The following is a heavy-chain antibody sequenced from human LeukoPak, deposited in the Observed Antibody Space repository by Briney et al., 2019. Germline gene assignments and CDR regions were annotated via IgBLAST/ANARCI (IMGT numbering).Heavy chain of an antibody. CDR2: INPNSGGT. V-gene: IGHV1-2*06. CDR1: GYTFTGYY. D-gene: IGHD2-2*03. J-gene: IGHJ3*02. Sequence: GASVKVSCKASGYTFTGYYMHWVRQAPGQGLEWMGRINPNSGGTNYAQKFQGRVTMTRDTSISTAYMELSRLRSDDTAVYYCARLDIVVVPAATDAFDIWGQGTMVTVSS. CDR3: ARLDIVVVPAATDAFDI.